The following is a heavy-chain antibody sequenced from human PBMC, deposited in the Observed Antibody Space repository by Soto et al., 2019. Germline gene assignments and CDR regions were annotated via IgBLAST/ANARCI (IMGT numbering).Heavy chain of an antibody. V-gene: IGHV3-48*01. Sequence: GGSLRLSCAASGFTFSSYSMNWVRQAPGKGLEWVSYISSSSSTIYYADSVKGRFTISRDNAKNSLYLQMNSLRAEDTAVYYCARDGVAIVVVPAAIRDYYYYYMDVWGKGTTVTV. CDR3: ARDGVAIVVVPAAIRDYYYYYMDV. D-gene: IGHD2-2*01. J-gene: IGHJ6*03. CDR2: ISSSSSTI. CDR1: GFTFSSYS.